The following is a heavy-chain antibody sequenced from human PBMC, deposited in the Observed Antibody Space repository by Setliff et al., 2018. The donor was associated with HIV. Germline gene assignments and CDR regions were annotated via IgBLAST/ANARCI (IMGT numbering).Heavy chain of an antibody. D-gene: IGHD6-6*01. V-gene: IGHV1-2*04. CDR2: INPLSDAT. CDR3: ARGGIAARPYYFDY. J-gene: IGHJ4*02. Sequence: GASVKVSCKASGYTFSDYYLHWVRQAPGQAIEWMGWINPLSDATKFSQRFQGWVTLTRDTSISTAYMDLSRLKSDDTAVYYCARGGIAARPYYFDYWGQGTLVTVSS. CDR1: GYTFSDYY.